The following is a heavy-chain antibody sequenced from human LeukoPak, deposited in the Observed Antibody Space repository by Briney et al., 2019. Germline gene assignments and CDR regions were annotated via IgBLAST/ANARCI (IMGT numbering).Heavy chain of an antibody. CDR2: INHSGST. V-gene: IGHV4-34*01. D-gene: IGHD3-22*01. Sequence: SETLSLTCAVYGGSFSGYYWSWIRQPPGKGLEWIGEINHSGSTNYNPSLKSRVTISVDASKNQFSLKLSSVTAADTAVYYCAYYYDSSGYYVYWGQGTLVTVSS. CDR1: GGSFSGYY. CDR3: AYYYDSSGYYVY. J-gene: IGHJ4*02.